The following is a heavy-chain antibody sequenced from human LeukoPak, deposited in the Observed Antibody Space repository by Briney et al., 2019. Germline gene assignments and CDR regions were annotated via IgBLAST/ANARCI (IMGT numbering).Heavy chain of an antibody. J-gene: IGHJ4*02. D-gene: IGHD3-3*01. CDR1: RITFTYW. Sequence: GGSLRLSCAASRITFTYWMSWVRQAPGKGLEWVANIKQDGSEKYYVDSVKGRFTISRDNAKKSLFLQMNSLRAQDTAVYYCAGSFSDDFWSGHFWGQGTLVTVSS. CDR2: IKQDGSEK. V-gene: IGHV3-7*01. CDR3: AGSFSDDFWSGHF.